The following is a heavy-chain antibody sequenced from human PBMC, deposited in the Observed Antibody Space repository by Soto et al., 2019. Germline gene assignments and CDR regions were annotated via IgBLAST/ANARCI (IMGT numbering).Heavy chain of an antibody. CDR2: IWYDASNK. D-gene: IGHD1-26*01. CDR3: ARGRVDGGELDL. V-gene: IGHV3-33*01. CDR1: GFTFRTYG. J-gene: IGHJ4*02. Sequence: VQLVESGGGVVQPGRSLRLSCAASGFTFRTYGMYWDRQAPGKGLEGVAVIWYDASNKYYADSVKGLFTISRDNSENTLYLQMNSLRAEDTAVYYCARGRVDGGELDLWGQGTLVTVSS.